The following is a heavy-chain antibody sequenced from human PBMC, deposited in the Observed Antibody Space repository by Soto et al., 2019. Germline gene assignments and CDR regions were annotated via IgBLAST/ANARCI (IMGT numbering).Heavy chain of an antibody. J-gene: IGHJ5*02. CDR3: ARDLKEYCSDGKCNWFDL. CDR1: GASITTYY. Sequence: SETLSLTCTVSGASITTYYWSWIRQPPGKGLEWIGYISYSGSTDYNPSLKSRVTISFDASKNQISLQVRSATAADAAVYYCARDLKEYCSDGKCNWFDLWGQGTLVTVSS. V-gene: IGHV4-59*01. D-gene: IGHD2-15*01. CDR2: ISYSGST.